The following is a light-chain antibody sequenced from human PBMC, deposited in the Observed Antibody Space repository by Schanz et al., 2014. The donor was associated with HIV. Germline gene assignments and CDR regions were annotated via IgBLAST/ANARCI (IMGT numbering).Light chain of an antibody. CDR1: QSISSSL. CDR3: HHYGGS. V-gene: IGKV3-20*01. CDR2: AAS. J-gene: IGKJ3*01. Sequence: EIVMTQSPGTLSVSPGERGTLSCRASQSISSSLLAWYQKKPGQAPTLLIYAASRRASGIPDRFSGSGSGADFTLTISGLEPEDFAVYYCHHYGGSFGPGTTVDYK.